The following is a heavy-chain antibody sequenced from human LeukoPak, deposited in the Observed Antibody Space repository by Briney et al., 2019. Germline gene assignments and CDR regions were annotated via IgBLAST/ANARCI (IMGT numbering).Heavy chain of an antibody. J-gene: IGHJ4*02. CDR3: ARDISYDILTGYLFDY. CDR1: GFTFDDYA. D-gene: IGHD3-9*01. Sequence: GGSLRLXCAASGFTFDDYAMHWVRQAPGKGLEWVSLISWDGGSTYYADSVKGRFTISRDNSKNSLYLQMNSLRAEDTALYYCARDISYDILTGYLFDYWGQGTLVTVSS. V-gene: IGHV3-43D*03. CDR2: ISWDGGST.